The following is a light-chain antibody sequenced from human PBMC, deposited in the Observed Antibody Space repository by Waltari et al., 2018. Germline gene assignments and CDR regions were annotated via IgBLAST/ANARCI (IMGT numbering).Light chain of an antibody. Sequence: EIVLTQSPDTLSLSPGERATLSCRASQSVSNYLAWYQQKPGQAPRLLIYDESKTATGIPARFSGSGFGTDFTLTISTLEPEDFAVYYCQQRGKWPLTFGGGTKVEIK. V-gene: IGKV3-11*01. CDR2: DES. CDR3: QQRGKWPLT. CDR1: QSVSNY. J-gene: IGKJ4*01.